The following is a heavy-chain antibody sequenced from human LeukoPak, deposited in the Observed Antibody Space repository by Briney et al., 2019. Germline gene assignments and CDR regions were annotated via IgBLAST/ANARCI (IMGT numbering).Heavy chain of an antibody. CDR2: ISPSSRHI. CDR3: AKTLRYFDWIFDY. Sequence: PGGSLRLSCAASGFTFSSYSMNWVRQAPGKGLEWVSSISPSSRHIYYGDSVKGRFTISRDNSKNTLYLQMNSLRAEDTAVYYCAKTLRYFDWIFDYWGQGTLVTVSS. J-gene: IGHJ4*02. D-gene: IGHD3-9*01. V-gene: IGHV3-21*04. CDR1: GFTFSSYS.